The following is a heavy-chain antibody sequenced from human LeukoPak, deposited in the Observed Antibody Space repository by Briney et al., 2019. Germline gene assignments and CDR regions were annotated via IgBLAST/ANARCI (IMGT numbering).Heavy chain of an antibody. CDR2: IYHSGST. CDR3: ARDGWYYYDSSGYYEIHY. Sequence: SETLSLTCTVSGYSISSGYYWGWIRQPPGKGLEWIGSIYHSGSTYNNPSLKSRVTISVDTSKNQFSLKLSSVTAADTAVYYCARDGWYYYDSSGYYEIHYWGQGTLVTVSS. CDR1: GYSISSGYY. V-gene: IGHV4-38-2*02. D-gene: IGHD3-22*01. J-gene: IGHJ4*02.